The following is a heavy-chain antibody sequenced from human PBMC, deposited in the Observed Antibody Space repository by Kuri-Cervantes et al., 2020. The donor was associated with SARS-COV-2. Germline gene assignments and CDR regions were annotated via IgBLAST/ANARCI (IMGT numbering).Heavy chain of an antibody. CDR3: AREPGGWFDP. CDR1: GFTFSSYW. Sequence: GESLKISCAASGFTFSSYWMSWVRQAPGKGLVWVSRISSDGSITTYADSVKGRFTISRDNAKNTLYLQMNSLRAEDTAAYYCAREPGGWFDPWGQGTLVTVSS. D-gene: IGHD3-10*01. CDR2: ISSDGSIT. V-gene: IGHV3-74*01. J-gene: IGHJ5*02.